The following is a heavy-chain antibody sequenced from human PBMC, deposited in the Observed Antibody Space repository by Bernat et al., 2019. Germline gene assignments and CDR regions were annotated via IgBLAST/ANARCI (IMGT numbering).Heavy chain of an antibody. J-gene: IGHJ4*02. V-gene: IGHV3-7*01. Sequence: EVQLVESGGGLVQPGGSLRLSCAASGFTFSTYWINWVRQAPGKGLEWVANIKQDVSEKYYVDSVKGRFTISRDNAKNSLYLQMNSLRAEDTAVYYCARRYCDGGSCYSPIDYWGQGTLVTVSS. CDR1: GFTFSTYW. CDR3: ARRYCDGGSCYSPIDY. CDR2: IKQDVSEK. D-gene: IGHD2-15*01.